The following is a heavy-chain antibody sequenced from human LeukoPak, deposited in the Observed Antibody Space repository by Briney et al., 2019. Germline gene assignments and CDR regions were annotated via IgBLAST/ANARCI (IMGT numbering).Heavy chain of an antibody. CDR1: GGSISGYH. CDR2: VYYSGTT. Sequence: SETLSLTCTVSGGSISGYHWSWIRQPPGKGLEWIGYVYYSGTTNYNPSLKSRVTISVDTSKNQFSLRLSSVTAADTAVYYCARRGPPRTLLRGVKSGWFDPWGQGTLVTVSS. CDR3: ARRGPPRTLLRGVKSGWFDP. J-gene: IGHJ5*02. D-gene: IGHD3-10*01. V-gene: IGHV4-59*12.